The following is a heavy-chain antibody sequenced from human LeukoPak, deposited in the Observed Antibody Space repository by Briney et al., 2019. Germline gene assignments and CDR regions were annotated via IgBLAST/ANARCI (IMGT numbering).Heavy chain of an antibody. Sequence: SETLSLTCAVYGESFSGYYWSWIRQPPGKGLEWIGEINHSGSTNYNPSLKSRVTISVDTSKNQFSLKLSSVTAADTAVYYCARPHILTGYYNWYFDLWGRGTLVTVSS. CDR1: GESFSGYY. CDR2: INHSGST. V-gene: IGHV4-34*01. CDR3: ARPHILTGYYNWYFDL. J-gene: IGHJ2*01. D-gene: IGHD3-9*01.